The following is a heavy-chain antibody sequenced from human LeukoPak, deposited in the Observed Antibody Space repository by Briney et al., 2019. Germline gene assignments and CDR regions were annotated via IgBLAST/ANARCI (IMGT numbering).Heavy chain of an antibody. V-gene: IGHV3-48*01. J-gene: IGHJ6*03. Sequence: GGSLRLSCAASGFTFSSYSMNWVRQAPGKGLEWVSYISSSSSTIYYADSVKGRFTISRDNAKNSLYLQMNSLRAEDTAVYYCARSGCSSTSCYDYYYYMDVWGKGTTVTVSS. D-gene: IGHD2-2*01. CDR3: ARSGCSSTSCYDYYYYMDV. CDR1: GFTFSSYS. CDR2: ISSSSSTI.